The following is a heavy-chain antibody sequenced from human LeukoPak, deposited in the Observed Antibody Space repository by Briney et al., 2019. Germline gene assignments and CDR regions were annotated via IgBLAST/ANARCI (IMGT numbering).Heavy chain of an antibody. Sequence: ASVKVSCKASGYTFTGYYMHWVRQAPGQGLEWMGWINPNSGGTNYARKLQGRVTMTRDTSISTAYMELSRLRSDGTAVYYCARALFYGDYVFAFDIWGQGTMVTVSS. D-gene: IGHD4-17*01. CDR1: GYTFTGYY. CDR2: INPNSGGT. J-gene: IGHJ3*02. CDR3: ARALFYGDYVFAFDI. V-gene: IGHV1-2*02.